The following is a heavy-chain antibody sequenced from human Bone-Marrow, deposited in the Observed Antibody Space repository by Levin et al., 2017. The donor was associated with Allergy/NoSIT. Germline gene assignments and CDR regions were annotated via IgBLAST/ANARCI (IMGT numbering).Heavy chain of an antibody. CDR2: IYHSGSS. CDR3: ARLQRGYSSEIDY. CDR1: GYSISSGYY. J-gene: IGHJ4*02. V-gene: IGHV4-38-2*02. Sequence: SETLSLTCTVSGYSISSGYYWGWIRQPPGKGLAWIGNIYHSGSSYYDPSLKSRVAISVDASKHQFSLKLTSVTAADTAVYYWARLQRGYSSEIDYWGQGTLVTVSS. D-gene: IGHD5-18*01.